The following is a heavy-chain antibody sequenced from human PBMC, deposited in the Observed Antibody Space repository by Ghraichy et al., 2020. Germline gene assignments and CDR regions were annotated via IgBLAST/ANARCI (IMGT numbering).Heavy chain of an antibody. CDR2: ISSNGGRT. CDR1: GFTFSSYA. D-gene: IGHD3-22*01. CDR3: VKADDSSGYYVPFDY. Sequence: GGSLRLSCSASGFTFSSYAMHWVRQAPGKGLEYVSAISSNGGRTYYADSVKGRFTISRDNSKNTLYLQMSSLRAEDTAVYYCVKADDSSGYYVPFDYWGQGTLVTVSS. J-gene: IGHJ4*02. V-gene: IGHV3-64D*06.